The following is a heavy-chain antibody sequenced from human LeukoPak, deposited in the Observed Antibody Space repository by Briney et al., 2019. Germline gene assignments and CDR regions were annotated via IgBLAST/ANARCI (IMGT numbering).Heavy chain of an antibody. V-gene: IGHV4-59*01. CDR2: VFHSGST. J-gene: IGHJ4*02. CDR1: GGSISGYY. CDR3: ARFPYSGISHYFDY. Sequence: PSETLSLTCTVSGGSISGYYWSWIRLPPGKGLEWIGHVFHSGSTNYNPSLKSRVTISVDTSKNQFSLKVTSVIAADTAVYFCARFPYSGISHYFDYWGQGALVTVSS. D-gene: IGHD1-26*01.